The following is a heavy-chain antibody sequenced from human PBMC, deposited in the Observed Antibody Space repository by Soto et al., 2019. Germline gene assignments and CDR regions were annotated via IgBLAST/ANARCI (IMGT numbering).Heavy chain of an antibody. Sequence: SETLSLTCIVSGGSISNYYWSWLRQPPGKGLEWIGYIYYTGSTTYNPSLKSRVTISVATSKNQFSLRLSSVTAADTAVYYCATGTYATGWYWASWGQGALVTVS. CDR1: GGSISNYY. D-gene: IGHD6-19*01. CDR3: ATGTYATGWYWAS. V-gene: IGHV4-59*01. CDR2: IYYTGST. J-gene: IGHJ5*02.